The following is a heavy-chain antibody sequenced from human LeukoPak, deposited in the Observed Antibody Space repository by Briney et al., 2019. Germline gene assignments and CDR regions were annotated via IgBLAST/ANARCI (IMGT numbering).Heavy chain of an antibody. D-gene: IGHD3-10*01. CDR1: GFTFTNYG. CDR2: ISFDGSEK. J-gene: IGHJ4*02. Sequence: GGSLRLSCAASGFTFTNYGMHWVRQAPGNGLEWVAVISFDGSEKYYADSVKGRFTISRDNSKNTLYLQMNNVRAEDTAVYYCATTPPDRFWFGELGDNWGQGTLVTVSS. V-gene: IGHV3-33*01. CDR3: ATTPPDRFWFGELGDN.